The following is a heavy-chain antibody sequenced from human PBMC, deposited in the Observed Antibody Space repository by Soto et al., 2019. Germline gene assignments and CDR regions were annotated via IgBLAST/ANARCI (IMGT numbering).Heavy chain of an antibody. CDR1: GFTFSSYG. J-gene: IGHJ4*02. V-gene: IGHV3-30*18. Sequence: QVQMVESGGGVVQPGRSLRLSCAASGFTFSSYGMHWVRQAPGKGLEWVAIISYDGINKYYANSVKGRFTISRDNSKNTLYLQMNSLRAEDTAVYYCAKSMYIWNDGCFVDWGQGILVSVSS. CDR3: AKSMYIWNDGCFVD. D-gene: IGHD1-1*01. CDR2: ISYDGINK.